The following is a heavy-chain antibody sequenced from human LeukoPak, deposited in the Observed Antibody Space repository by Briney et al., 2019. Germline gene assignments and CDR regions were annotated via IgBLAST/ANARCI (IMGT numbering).Heavy chain of an antibody. CDR3: AKETPYGDGGGFDY. CDR2: ISGDAVTS. Sequence: GGSLRLSCAASGFTFKNYAMNWVRQSPGQGLEWVSTISGDAVTSWYADSVKGRFTVSRDNSKNIVFLQMNNLRAEDTAVYYCAKETPYGDGGGFDYWGQGTLVTVSS. D-gene: IGHD4-17*01. V-gene: IGHV3-23*01. CDR1: GFTFKNYA. J-gene: IGHJ4*02.